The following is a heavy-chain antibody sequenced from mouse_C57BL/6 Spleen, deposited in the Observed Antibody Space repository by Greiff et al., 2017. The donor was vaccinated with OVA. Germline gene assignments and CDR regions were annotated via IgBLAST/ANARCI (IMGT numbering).Heavy chain of an antibody. CDR1: GYTFTSYW. Sequence: QVQLKEPGAELVKPGASVKLSCKASGYTFTSYWMQWVKQRPGQGLEWIGEIDPSDSYTNYNQKFKGKATLTVDTSSSTAYMQLSSLTSEDSAVYYCARADVWGTGTTVTVSS. CDR3: ARADV. V-gene: IGHV1-50*01. CDR2: IDPSDSYT. J-gene: IGHJ1*03.